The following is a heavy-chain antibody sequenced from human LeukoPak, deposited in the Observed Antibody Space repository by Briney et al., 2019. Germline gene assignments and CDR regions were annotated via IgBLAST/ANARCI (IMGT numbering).Heavy chain of an antibody. CDR1: GFTFSSYS. CDR2: ISSSSSYI. D-gene: IGHD3-16*01. J-gene: IGHJ4*02. CDR3: ASDGGGYFDY. Sequence: GSLRLSCAASGFTFSSYSMNWVRQAPGKGLEWVSPISSSSSYIYYADSVKGRFTISRDNAKNSLYLQMNSLRAEDTAVYYCASDGGGYFDYWGQGTLVTVSS. V-gene: IGHV3-21*01.